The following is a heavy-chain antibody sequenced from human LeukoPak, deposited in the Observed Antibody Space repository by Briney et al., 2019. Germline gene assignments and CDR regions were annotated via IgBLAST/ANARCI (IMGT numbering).Heavy chain of an antibody. CDR1: RFTFTNYR. CDR3: ARDGVPAARDY. D-gene: IGHD2-2*01. CDR2: INTVGSST. V-gene: IGHV3-74*01. Sequence: GGPLRLSCAASRFTFTNYRMHWVRQAPGKGLVWVARINTVGSSTTYADSVKGRFTISRDSAKNTLYLQMNSLRAEDTAVYYCARDGVPAARDYWGQGTPVTVSS. J-gene: IGHJ4*02.